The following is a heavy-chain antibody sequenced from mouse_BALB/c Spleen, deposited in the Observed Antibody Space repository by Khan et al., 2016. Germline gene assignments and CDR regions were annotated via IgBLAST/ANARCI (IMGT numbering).Heavy chain of an antibody. Sequence: VQLQESGPGLVKPSQSLSLTCTVTGYSITSDYAWNWIRQFPGNKLEWMGYISYSGSTSYNPSLKSRISITRDTSKNQFFLQLNSVTTEDTATYYCESYYGNYYARDYWGQGTSVTVSS. V-gene: IGHV3-2*02. CDR1: GYSITSDYA. J-gene: IGHJ4*01. D-gene: IGHD2-1*01. CDR2: ISYSGST. CDR3: ESYYGNYYARDY.